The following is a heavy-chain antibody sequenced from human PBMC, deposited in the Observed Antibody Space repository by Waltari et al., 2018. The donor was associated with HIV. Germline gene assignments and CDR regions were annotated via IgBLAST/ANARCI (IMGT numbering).Heavy chain of an antibody. CDR3: ARAAPITMRPWEFYDY. Sequence: EVQLVESGGGLIQPGGSLRLSCAASGFTVSSNYMSWVRQAPGKGLEWVSVIYSGGSTYYADSVKGRFTISRDNSKNTLYLQMNSLRAEDTAVYYCARAAPITMRPWEFYDYWGQGTLVTVSS. D-gene: IGHD3-22*01. J-gene: IGHJ4*02. CDR1: GFTVSSNY. V-gene: IGHV3-53*01. CDR2: IYSGGST.